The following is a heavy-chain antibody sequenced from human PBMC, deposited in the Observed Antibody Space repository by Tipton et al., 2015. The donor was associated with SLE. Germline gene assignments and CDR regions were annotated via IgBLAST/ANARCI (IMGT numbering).Heavy chain of an antibody. D-gene: IGHD2-21*01. CDR2: IHPKSGGT. CDR3: ARPPMDHLAEGIYYFES. V-gene: IGHV1-2*02. Sequence: QVQLVQSGAEMKKPGASVEVSCESSAYTFTDYPIHWVRQAPGQGLEWMGWIHPKSGGTNYAQKFQGRVTMTSDTSITTAYMELRRLRSDDTAVYFCARPPMDHLAEGIYYFESWGQGTLVTASS. CDR1: AYTFTDYP. J-gene: IGHJ4*02.